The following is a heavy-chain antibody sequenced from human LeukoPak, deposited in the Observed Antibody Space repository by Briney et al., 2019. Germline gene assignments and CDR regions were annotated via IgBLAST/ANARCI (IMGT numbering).Heavy chain of an antibody. D-gene: IGHD5-18*01. Sequence: ASVKVSCMPSRYTFTSYGISWVRQAPGQGLEWMGWISAYNGNTNYAQKLQGRVTMSTDTSTSTVYMELSSLRSEDTAVYYCARDRYSYGTTFDYWGQGTLVTVSS. CDR1: RYTFTSYG. V-gene: IGHV1-18*01. CDR3: ARDRYSYGTTFDY. J-gene: IGHJ4*02. CDR2: ISAYNGNT.